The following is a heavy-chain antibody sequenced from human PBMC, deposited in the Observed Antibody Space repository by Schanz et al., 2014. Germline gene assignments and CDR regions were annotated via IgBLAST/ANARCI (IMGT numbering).Heavy chain of an antibody. Sequence: EVQLLESGGGLVQPGGSLRLSCEASEFTFSSHGMSWVRQPPGKGLECVSLISSGGSKTSYADSVKGRFTISRDDSKNTLYLQMNSLRAEDTALYYCAKDLTAIGANPLLFDPWGHGTLVTVSS. V-gene: IGHV3-23*01. CDR1: EFTFSSHG. CDR3: AKDLTAIGANPLLFDP. J-gene: IGHJ5*02. D-gene: IGHD2-15*01. CDR2: ISSGGSKT.